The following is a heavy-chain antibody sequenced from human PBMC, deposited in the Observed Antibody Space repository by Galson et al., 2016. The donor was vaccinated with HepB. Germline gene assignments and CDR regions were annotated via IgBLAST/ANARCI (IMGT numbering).Heavy chain of an antibody. V-gene: IGHV3-23*01. D-gene: IGHD2-15*01. CDR2: ISGSGKST. Sequence: SLRLSCAASGFTFSSYAMSWVRQAPGKGLEWVSGISGSGKSTYYADSVKGRFTISRDNSKNTLDLQMNNLRAEDTAVYYCAKDSVCSGGSCYSSFQHWGQGTLVTVSS. J-gene: IGHJ1*01. CDR3: AKDSVCSGGSCYSSFQH. CDR1: GFTFSSYA.